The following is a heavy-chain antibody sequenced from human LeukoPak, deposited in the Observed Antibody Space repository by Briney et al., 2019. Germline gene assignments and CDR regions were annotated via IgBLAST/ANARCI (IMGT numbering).Heavy chain of an antibody. CDR3: ARVYGSGSRYFDY. Sequence: SETLSLTCGVSGYTISSGYYWGWIRQPPGKGLDWIGTIYHSGSTFYNPSLKSRVTISVDTSKNQFSLKLSSVTAADTAVYYCARVYGSGSRYFDYWGQGTLVTVSS. CDR1: GYTISSGYY. J-gene: IGHJ4*02. CDR2: IYHSGST. D-gene: IGHD3-10*01. V-gene: IGHV4-38-2*01.